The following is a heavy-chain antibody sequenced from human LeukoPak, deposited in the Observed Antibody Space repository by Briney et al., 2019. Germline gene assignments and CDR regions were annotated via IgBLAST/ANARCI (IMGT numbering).Heavy chain of an antibody. D-gene: IGHD2-2*01. CDR1: GFTFSSYS. Sequence: GGSLRLSCAASGFTFSSYSMNWVRQAPGKGLEWVSSISSSSSYIYYADSVKGRFTISRDNAKNSLYLQMNSLRAEDTAVYYCARGFCSSTSCYAYFDYWGQGTLVTVSS. J-gene: IGHJ4*02. V-gene: IGHV3-21*01. CDR3: ARGFCSSTSCYAYFDY. CDR2: ISSSSSYI.